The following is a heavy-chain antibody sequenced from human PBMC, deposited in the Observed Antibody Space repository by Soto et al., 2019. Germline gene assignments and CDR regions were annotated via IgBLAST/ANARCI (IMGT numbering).Heavy chain of an antibody. D-gene: IGHD2-8*02. J-gene: IGHJ4*02. V-gene: IGHV4-34*01. Sequence: QVQLQQWGAGLLKPSETLSLTCAVYGGSFSGYYWTWIRQPPGTGLEWIGEINHSGSTNYNPSIKSRVTISVDTSKTQLSLKLTSVTAADPAVYYCARDKITGLFDYWGQGTLVTVSS. CDR2: INHSGST. CDR3: ARDKITGLFDY. CDR1: GGSFSGYY.